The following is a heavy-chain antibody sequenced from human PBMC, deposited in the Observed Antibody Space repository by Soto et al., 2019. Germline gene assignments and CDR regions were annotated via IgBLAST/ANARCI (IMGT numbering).Heavy chain of an antibody. V-gene: IGHV3-7*01. CDR2: IMPDGSKK. D-gene: IGHD6-19*01. CDR3: ARGGRWLDSHS. CDR1: AFDFGDSW. Sequence: EVQLVESGGGLVQPGESLRLSCAASAFDFGDSWMSWVRQAPGKGLEWVANIMPDGSKKYYVDSVKGRFTISRDNTKNSLVLQMNSMRAEDTAVDYCARGGRWLDSHSWGQGTLVTVSS. J-gene: IGHJ4*02.